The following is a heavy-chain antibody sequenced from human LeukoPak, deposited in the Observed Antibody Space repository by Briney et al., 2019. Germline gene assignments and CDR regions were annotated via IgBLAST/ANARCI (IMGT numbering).Heavy chain of an antibody. Sequence: PGGSLRLSCAASGFTFSSYAMSWVRLAPGKGLEWVSAISGSGGSTYYADSVKGRFTISRDNSKNTLYLQMNSLRAEDTAVYYCAKLDSYYDTQPVDYWGQGTLVTVSS. CDR3: AKLDSYYDTQPVDY. D-gene: IGHD3-22*01. CDR1: GFTFSSYA. V-gene: IGHV3-23*01. J-gene: IGHJ4*02. CDR2: ISGSGGST.